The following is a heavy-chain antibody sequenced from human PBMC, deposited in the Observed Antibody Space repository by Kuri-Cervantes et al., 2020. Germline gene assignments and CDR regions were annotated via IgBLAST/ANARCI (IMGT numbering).Heavy chain of an antibody. CDR2: ISRSGSS. CDR1: GGSFSGYS. V-gene: IGHV4-34*01. D-gene: IGHD3-22*01. Sequence: SETLSLTCAVYGGSFSGYSWSWIRQSPGKGLEWIGGISRSGSSNYNPSLKSRVTISLDTSKNHLSLKMSSMTAADTALYYCARDPDTTGFFPFDIWGQGTMVTVSS. CDR3: ARDPDTTGFFPFDI. J-gene: IGHJ3*02.